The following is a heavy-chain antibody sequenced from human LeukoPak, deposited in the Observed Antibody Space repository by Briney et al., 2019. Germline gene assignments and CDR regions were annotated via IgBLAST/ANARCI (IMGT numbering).Heavy chain of an antibody. Sequence: GRSLRLSCAASGFTFSSYAMHWVRQAPGKGLEWVAVISYDGSNKYYADSVKGRFTISRDNSKNTLYLQMNSLRAEDTAVYYCARGGDIVVVPAATWGQGTLITVSS. D-gene: IGHD2-2*01. CDR2: ISYDGSNK. CDR3: ARGGDIVVVPAAT. J-gene: IGHJ4*02. CDR1: GFTFSSYA. V-gene: IGHV3-30*01.